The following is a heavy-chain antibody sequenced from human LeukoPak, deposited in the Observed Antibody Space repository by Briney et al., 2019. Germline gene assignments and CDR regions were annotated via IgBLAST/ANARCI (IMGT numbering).Heavy chain of an antibody. D-gene: IGHD3-3*01. CDR3: AKDGTIFGVVIPLDY. CDR2: ISYDGSNK. V-gene: IGHV3-30*18. J-gene: IGHJ4*02. CDR1: GFTFSSYG. Sequence: AGGSLRLSCAASGFTFSSYGMHWVRQAPGKGLEWVAVISYDGSNKYYADSVKGRFTIPRDNSKNTLYLQMNSLRAEDTAVYYCAKDGTIFGVVIPLDYWGQGTLVTVSS.